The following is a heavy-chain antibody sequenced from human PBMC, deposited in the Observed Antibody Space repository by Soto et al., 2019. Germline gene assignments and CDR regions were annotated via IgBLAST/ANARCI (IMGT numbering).Heavy chain of an antibody. J-gene: IGHJ4*02. CDR3: AREAVSGRTGFDY. V-gene: IGHV1-18*01. CDR1: GYTFTSYG. CDR2: VNAYNGNT. Sequence: QDQLVQSGAEVKKPGASVKVSCKASGYTFTSYGISWVRQAPGQGLEWMGWVNAYNGNTNYAQKFQVRVTMTTDISMSTAYMELRSLRSDDTAVYYCAREAVSGRTGFDYWGQGTLVTVSS. D-gene: IGHD6-19*01.